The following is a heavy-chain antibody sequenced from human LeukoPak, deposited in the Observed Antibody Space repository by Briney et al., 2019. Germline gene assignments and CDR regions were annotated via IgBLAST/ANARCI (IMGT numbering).Heavy chain of an antibody. CDR1: GGFNSSYY. CDR2: IYTSGST. V-gene: IGHV4-4*07. J-gene: IGHJ5*02. D-gene: IGHD6-13*01. CDR3: AREAQQLVRIGWFDP. Sequence: AETLSLTRTVSGGFNSSYYWSWIRQPAAKGLEWIGRIYTSGSTNYNPSLQRRVTMSVDTSKNQSSLKLSSVTAADTAVYYCAREAQQLVRIGWFDPWGQGTLVTVSS.